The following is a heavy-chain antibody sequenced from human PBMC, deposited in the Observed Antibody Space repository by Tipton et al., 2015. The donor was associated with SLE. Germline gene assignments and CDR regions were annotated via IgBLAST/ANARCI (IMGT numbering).Heavy chain of an antibody. CDR3: ASGTLEWSHEPDY. Sequence: TLSLTCSVSGGFITNSNYFWGWIRQPPGKGLEWIGNIYYSGSPYYNPSLKSRVTISVNTSKNQFSLRLSSVTAADTAMFYCASGTLEWSHEPDYWGQGTLVTVSS. CDR1: GGFITNSNYF. V-gene: IGHV4-39*07. J-gene: IGHJ4*02. D-gene: IGHD3-3*01. CDR2: IYYSGSP.